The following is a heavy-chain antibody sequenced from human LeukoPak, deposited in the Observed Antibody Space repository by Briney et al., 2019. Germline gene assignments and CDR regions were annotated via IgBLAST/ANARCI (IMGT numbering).Heavy chain of an antibody. CDR1: GGSISSYY. V-gene: IGHV4-59*08. D-gene: IGHD5-18*01. Sequence: SETLSLTCTVSGGSISSYYWSWIRQPPGKGLEWIGYIYYSGSTNYNPSLKCRVTISVDTSKNQFSLKLSSVTAADTAVYYCARLDTAMAIDYWGQGTLVTVSS. CDR2: IYYSGST. CDR3: ARLDTAMAIDY. J-gene: IGHJ4*02.